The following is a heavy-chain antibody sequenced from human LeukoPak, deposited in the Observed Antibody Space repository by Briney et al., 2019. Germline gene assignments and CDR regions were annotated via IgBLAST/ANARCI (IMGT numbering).Heavy chain of an antibody. Sequence: PSQTLSLTCTVSGGSISSGSYYWSWIRQPAGKGLEWIGRIYTSGSTHYNPSLKSRVTISVDTSKNQFSLKLSSVTAADTAVYYCARFPAAAGTSWFDPWGQGTLVTVSS. J-gene: IGHJ5*02. CDR2: IYTSGST. V-gene: IGHV4-61*02. CDR3: ARFPAAAGTSWFDP. D-gene: IGHD6-13*01. CDR1: GGSISSGSYY.